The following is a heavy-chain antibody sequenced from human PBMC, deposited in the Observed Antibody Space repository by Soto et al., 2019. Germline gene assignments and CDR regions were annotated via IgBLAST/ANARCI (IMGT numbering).Heavy chain of an antibody. J-gene: IGHJ4*02. Sequence: EVQLVESGGGLVQPGGSLRLSCVASGFTFSSYWLHWVRQAPGKGLEWVSRINTDGTSTSYADSLKGRFTISRDNAKNTLYLQMNSLRAEDTAVYYCTRAGSYRSDYWGQGTLVTVSS. CDR1: GFTFSSYW. V-gene: IGHV3-74*01. CDR3: TRAGSYRSDY. CDR2: INTDGTST. D-gene: IGHD3-10*01.